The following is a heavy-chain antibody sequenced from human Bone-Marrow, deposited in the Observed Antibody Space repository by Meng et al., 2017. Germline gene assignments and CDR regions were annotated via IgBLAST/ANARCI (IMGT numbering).Heavy chain of an antibody. Sequence: QVQLQESGPGLVKPSGTLSLTCGVSGASVSSGYWWTWVRQPPGKGLEWIGEFHHSGTTNYNPSLRSRVTISVDTSKNQFSLRLTPVTAADTAVYYCAASPGWWRIDSWGQGTLVTVSS. CDR3: AASPGWWRIDS. V-gene: IGHV4-4*02. J-gene: IGHJ4*02. CDR2: FHHSGTT. D-gene: IGHD6-19*01. CDR1: GASVSSGYW.